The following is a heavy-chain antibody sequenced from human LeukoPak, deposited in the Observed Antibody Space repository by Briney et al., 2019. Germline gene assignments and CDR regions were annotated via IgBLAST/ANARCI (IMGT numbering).Heavy chain of an antibody. CDR3: ARDRFGGDYYYYYMDV. V-gene: IGHV1-2*02. Sequence: GASVKVSCKASGFNFTNYGISWVRQAPGQGLEWMGWINPNSGGTNYAQKFQGRVTMTRDTSISTAYMELRRLRSDDTAVYYCARDRFGGDYYYYYMDVWGKGTTVTISS. CDR2: INPNSGGT. D-gene: IGHD3-10*01. J-gene: IGHJ6*03. CDR1: GFNFTNYG.